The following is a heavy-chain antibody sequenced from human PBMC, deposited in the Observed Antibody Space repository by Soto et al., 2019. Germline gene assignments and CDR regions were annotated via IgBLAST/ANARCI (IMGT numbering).Heavy chain of an antibody. J-gene: IGHJ6*02. CDR3: ARDLTIVPATHPRLKNYGMDV. CDR1: GYSFTSYG. CDR2: VSPYNGHT. D-gene: IGHD2-2*01. V-gene: IGHV1-18*01. Sequence: QVQLVQSAAEVKKPGASVKVSCKASGYSFTSYGISWVRRAPGQGLEWMGWVSPYNGHTQFAQRFQGRVTMTTDTSTKTAYMELRNLRSDDTAHYYCARDLTIVPATHPRLKNYGMDVWGQGTTVIVSS.